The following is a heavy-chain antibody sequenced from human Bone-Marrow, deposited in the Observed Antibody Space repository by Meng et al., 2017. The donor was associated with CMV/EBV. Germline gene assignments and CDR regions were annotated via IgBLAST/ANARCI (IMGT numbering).Heavy chain of an antibody. D-gene: IGHD3-16*01. Sequence: GGSLRLSCAASGFTVSSNYMSWVRQAPGKGLEWVAVIWYDGSNKYYADSVKGRFTISRDNSKNTLYLQMNSLRAEDTAVYYCAKDLGLLLRVFDYWGQGNLVTVSS. CDR3: AKDLGLLLRVFDY. V-gene: IGHV3-33*06. J-gene: IGHJ4*02. CDR1: GFTVSSNY. CDR2: IWYDGSNK.